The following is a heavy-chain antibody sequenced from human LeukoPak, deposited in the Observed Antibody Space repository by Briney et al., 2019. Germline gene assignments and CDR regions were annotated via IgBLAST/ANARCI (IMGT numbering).Heavy chain of an antibody. V-gene: IGHV4-59*11. Sequence: SETLSLTCTVSGGSISSHYRSWIRQPPVKGLEWIGYIYYSGSTNYNPSLKSRVTISVDTSKNQFSLKLSSVTAADTAVYYCARSVNYYYYYYMDVWGKGTTVTVSS. CDR3: ARSVNYYYYYYMDV. CDR1: GGSISSHY. J-gene: IGHJ6*03. CDR2: IYYSGST.